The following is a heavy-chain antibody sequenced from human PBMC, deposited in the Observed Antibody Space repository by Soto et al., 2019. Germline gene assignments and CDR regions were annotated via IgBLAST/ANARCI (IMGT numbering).Heavy chain of an antibody. CDR3: AKDQGNGRLYFHS. Sequence: PGGSLRLSCTASGFTFRNYAMSWVRQAPGKGLQWVSAISGNGGTTYYADSVKGRFTLSRDNFKDTLYLQMNSLRTEDTAVYYCAKDQGNGRLYFHSWGLGTLVTVYS. J-gene: IGHJ4*02. CDR1: GFTFRNYA. CDR2: ISGNGGTT. D-gene: IGHD2-8*01. V-gene: IGHV3-23*01.